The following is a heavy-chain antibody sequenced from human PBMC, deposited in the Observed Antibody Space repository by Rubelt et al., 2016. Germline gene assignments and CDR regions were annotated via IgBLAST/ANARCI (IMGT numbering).Heavy chain of an antibody. Sequence: QVQLVQSGAEVKKPGASVKVSCKASGYTFTSYAMHWVRQAPGQRLEWMGWINAGNGNTKYLQKFPGRVTITRDTSASTAYMELSSLRSEDTAVYYCARDPPVEWGQGTLVTVSS. CDR2: INAGNGNT. CDR1: GYTFTSYA. J-gene: IGHJ4*02. CDR3: ARDPPVE. D-gene: IGHD4-23*01. V-gene: IGHV1-3*01.